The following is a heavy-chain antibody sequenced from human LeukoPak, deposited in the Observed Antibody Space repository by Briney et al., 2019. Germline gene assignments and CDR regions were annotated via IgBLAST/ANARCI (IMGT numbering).Heavy chain of an antibody. CDR3: RFTYSGSWIYFDY. CDR2: IKQDGSEK. V-gene: IGHV3-7*01. D-gene: IGHD1-26*01. J-gene: IGHJ4*02. Sequence: GGSLRLSCAASGFTFSNYDMQWVRQAPGKGLEWVANIKQDGSEKYYVDSVKGRFTISRDNAKNSLYLQMNSLRAEDTAVYYCRFTYSGSWIYFDYWGQGTLVTVSS. CDR1: GFTFSNYD.